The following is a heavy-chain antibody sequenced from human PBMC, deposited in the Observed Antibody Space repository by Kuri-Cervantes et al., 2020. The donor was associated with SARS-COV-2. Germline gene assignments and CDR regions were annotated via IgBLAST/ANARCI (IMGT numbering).Heavy chain of an antibody. J-gene: IGHJ5*02. CDR1: GGSISSYY. CDR3: AIMVRGVRRNWFDP. CDR2: IYTSGST. Sequence: SETLSLTCTVSGGSISSYYWSWIRQPAGKGLEWIGRIYTSGSTNYKPSLKSRVTISVDTSKNQFSLKLSSVTAADTAVYYCAIMVRGVRRNWFDPWGQGALVTVSS. V-gene: IGHV4-4*07. D-gene: IGHD3-10*01.